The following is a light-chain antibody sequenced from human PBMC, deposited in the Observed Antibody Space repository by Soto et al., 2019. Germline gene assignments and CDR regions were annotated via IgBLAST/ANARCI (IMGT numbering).Light chain of an antibody. CDR1: QSISNNY. J-gene: IGKJ1*01. CDR3: QQYSTYTKGT. CDR2: GAS. Sequence: EIVLTQSPGTLSLTPGERATLSCRASQSISNNYLAWYQQKPAQAPRLLIYGASNRATGIPDRFSGSGSGADFTRTISRLEPEDFAVYYCQQYSTYTKGTFGQGTKVEIK. V-gene: IGKV3-20*01.